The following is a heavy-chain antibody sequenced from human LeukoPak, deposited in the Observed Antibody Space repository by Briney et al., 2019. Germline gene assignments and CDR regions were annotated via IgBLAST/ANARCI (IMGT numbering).Heavy chain of an antibody. J-gene: IGHJ5*02. CDR1: GGSISSGSYY. V-gene: IGHV4-61*02. Sequence: SETLSLTCTVSGGSISSGSYYWSWIRQPAGKGLEWIGRIYTSGSTNYNPSLKSRVTISVDTSKNQFSLKLSSVTAADTAVYYCARVSRGYSGYATGGYWFDPWGQGTLVTVSS. CDR3: ARVSRGYSGYATGGYWFDP. CDR2: IYTSGST. D-gene: IGHD5-12*01.